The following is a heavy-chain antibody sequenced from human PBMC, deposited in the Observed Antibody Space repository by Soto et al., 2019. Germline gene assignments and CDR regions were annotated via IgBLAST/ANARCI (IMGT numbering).Heavy chain of an antibody. D-gene: IGHD3-3*01. V-gene: IGHV3-23*01. Sequence: PGESLRLSCAASGFTFSSYAMSWFRQAPGKGLEWVTAINGGSTTYYADSVKGRFTISRDNSKNTLYLQMTSRRAEDTAVYYCEKDKDWSGAYGRDVWDKGNTVTVPS. CDR1: GFTFSSYA. J-gene: IGHJ6*04. CDR3: EKDKDWSGAYGRDV. CDR2: INGGSTT.